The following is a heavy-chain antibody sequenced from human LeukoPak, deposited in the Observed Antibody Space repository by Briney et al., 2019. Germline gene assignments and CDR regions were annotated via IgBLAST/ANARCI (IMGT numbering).Heavy chain of an antibody. V-gene: IGHV4-39*01. D-gene: IGHD6-13*01. CDR3: ARRDSSSWFSYYYYGMDV. Sequence: SETLSLTCTVSGGSISSSSYHGGSIPQPPGKGLECIGSIYYSGNTYYNPSLKSRVTISVDTSKNQFSVKLSSVTAADTAVYYCARRDSSSWFSYYYYGMDVWGQGTTVTVSS. CDR1: GGSISSSSYH. CDR2: IYYSGNT. J-gene: IGHJ6*02.